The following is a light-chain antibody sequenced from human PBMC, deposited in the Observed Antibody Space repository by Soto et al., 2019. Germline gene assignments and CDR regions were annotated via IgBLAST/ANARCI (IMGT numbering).Light chain of an antibody. CDR1: QSVSSSY. V-gene: IGKV3-20*01. Sequence: EIVLTQSPGTLSLSPGERATLSCRASQSVSSSYLAWYQQKPVQAPRLLIYGASSRATGVPDRFSGSGSGTDFTLSISRLEPEDFAVYYCQQYGSEPTFGQGYMLKIK. J-gene: IGKJ2*01. CDR2: GAS. CDR3: QQYGSEPT.